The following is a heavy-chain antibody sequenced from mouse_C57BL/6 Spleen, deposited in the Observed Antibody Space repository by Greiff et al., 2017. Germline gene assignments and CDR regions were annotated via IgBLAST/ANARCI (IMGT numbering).Heavy chain of an antibody. CDR3: AREDYYDYDGGLDAMDY. V-gene: IGHV5-17*01. CDR1: GFTFSDYG. Sequence: EVQRVESGGGLVKPGGSLKLSCAASGFTFSDYGMHWVRQAPEKGLEWVAYISSGSGTIYYADTVKGRFTISRDNAKNTLFLQMTSLMSEDTAMYYCAREDYYDYDGGLDAMDYWGQGTSVTVSS. CDR2: ISSGSGTI. J-gene: IGHJ4*01. D-gene: IGHD2-4*01.